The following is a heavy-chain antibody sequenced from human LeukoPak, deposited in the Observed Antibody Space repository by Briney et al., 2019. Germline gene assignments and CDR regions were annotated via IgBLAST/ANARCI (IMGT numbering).Heavy chain of an antibody. Sequence: SQTLSLTCTVSGGSISSGDYYWSWIRQPPGKGLEWIGYIYYSGSTYHNPPLKSRDTISVDKSKNQFALRLTSVTAADTAVYYCARELWFVNAPVSWLDLWGQGTRVTVSS. CDR3: ARELWFVNAPVSWLDL. D-gene: IGHD3-10*01. J-gene: IGHJ5*02. CDR2: IYYSGST. CDR1: GGSISSGDYY. V-gene: IGHV4-30-4*01.